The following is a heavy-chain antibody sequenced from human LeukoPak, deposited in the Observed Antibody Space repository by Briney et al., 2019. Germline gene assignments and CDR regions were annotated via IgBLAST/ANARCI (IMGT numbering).Heavy chain of an antibody. CDR2: INHSGST. CDR3: ARVPYYDFWSGYSPPTYYYYYGMDV. J-gene: IGHJ6*02. Sequence: SETLPLTCAVYGGSFSGYYWSWIRQPPGKGLEWIGEINHSGSTNYNPSLKSRVTISVDTSKNQFSLKLSSVTAADTAVYYCARVPYYDFWSGYSPPTYYYYYGMDVWGQGTTVTVSS. CDR1: GGSFSGYY. V-gene: IGHV4-34*01. D-gene: IGHD3-3*01.